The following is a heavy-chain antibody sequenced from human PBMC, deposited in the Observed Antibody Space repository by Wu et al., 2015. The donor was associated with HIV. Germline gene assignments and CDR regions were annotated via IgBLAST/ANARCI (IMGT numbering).Heavy chain of an antibody. CDR3: ARDPGRIAVAGRLTLMSFDI. CDR2: IIPMFGQP. V-gene: IGHV1-69*01. J-gene: IGHJ3*02. Sequence: QVQLVQSGAEVKKPGASVKVSCKASGGTFNSFGISWVREAPGHGLEWMGGIIPMFGQPNYAQKFQGRVTITTDESTSTAYMELSSLRSEDTAVYYCARDPGRIAVAGRLTLMSFDIVGPRDMSPSLQ. CDR1: GGTFNSFG. D-gene: IGHD6-19*01.